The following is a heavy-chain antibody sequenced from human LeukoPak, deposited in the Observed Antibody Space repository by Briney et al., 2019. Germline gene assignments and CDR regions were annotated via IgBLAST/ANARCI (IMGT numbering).Heavy chain of an antibody. CDR1: GFTFSTYS. Sequence: GGSLRLSSAASGFTFSTYSMSWVHQAPGKGLEWVSFIYSGGSTHYTDSVKGRLSISRDNSKNTVALQMNSLRAEDTAVCYCARVTAPCRPDFWGQGTLVTVSS. CDR3: ARVTAPCRPDF. CDR2: IYSGGST. V-gene: IGHV3-66*01. D-gene: IGHD6-6*01. J-gene: IGHJ4*01.